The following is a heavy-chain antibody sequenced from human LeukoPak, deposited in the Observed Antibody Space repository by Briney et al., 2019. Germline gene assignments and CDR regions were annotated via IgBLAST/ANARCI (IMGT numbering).Heavy chain of an antibody. D-gene: IGHD3-10*01. CDR1: GFTFSSYA. Sequence: GRTLRLSCAASGFTFSSYAMHWVRQAPGKGLEWVAVISYDGSNKYYADSVKGRFTISRDNSKNTLYLQMNSLRAEDTAVYYCARDTGRSGSRGRSDPWGQGTLVTVSS. CDR3: ARDTGRSGSRGRSDP. CDR2: ISYDGSNK. J-gene: IGHJ5*02. V-gene: IGHV3-30-3*01.